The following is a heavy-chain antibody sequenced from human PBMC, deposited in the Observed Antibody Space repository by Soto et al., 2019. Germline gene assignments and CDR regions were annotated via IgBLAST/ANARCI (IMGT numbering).Heavy chain of an antibody. CDR3: ASARHIGP. V-gene: IGHV3-21*01. J-gene: IGHJ5*02. CDR2: ISKSSSTI. CDR1: GFIFSDYS. Sequence: PGGSLRLSCIGSGFIFSDYSMNWVRLAPGKGLEWVSSISKSSSTISQADSVKGRFTISRDNAENSLYLQMNSLRAEDTAIYYCASARHIGPWGQGTLVTVSS. D-gene: IGHD2-21*01.